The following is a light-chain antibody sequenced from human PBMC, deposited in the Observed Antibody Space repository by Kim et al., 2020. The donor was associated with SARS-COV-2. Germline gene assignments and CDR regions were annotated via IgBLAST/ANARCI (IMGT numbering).Light chain of an antibody. Sequence: LSPEDRAAPSCRASQSVSSSYLAWYQQNPGQAPRLLIYGASSRATGIPDRFSGSGSGTDFTLTISRLEPEDFAVYYCQQYGSSLYTFGQGTKLEI. CDR1: QSVSSSY. CDR2: GAS. CDR3: QQYGSSLYT. V-gene: IGKV3-20*01. J-gene: IGKJ2*01.